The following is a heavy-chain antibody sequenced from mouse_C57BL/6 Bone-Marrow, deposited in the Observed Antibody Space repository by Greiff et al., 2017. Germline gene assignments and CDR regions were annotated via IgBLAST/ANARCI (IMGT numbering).Heavy chain of an antibody. V-gene: IGHV5-17*01. J-gene: IGHJ4*01. CDR2: ISSGSSTI. CDR3: ARTWLHPFGMDY. D-gene: IGHD2-2*01. CDR1: GFTFSDYG. Sequence: EVKLVESGGGLVKPGGSLKLSCAASGFTFSDYGMHWVRQAPEKGLEWVAYISSGSSTIYYADTVKGRFTISRDNAKTTLFLQMTSLRSEDTAMYYCARTWLHPFGMDYWGQGTSVTVSS.